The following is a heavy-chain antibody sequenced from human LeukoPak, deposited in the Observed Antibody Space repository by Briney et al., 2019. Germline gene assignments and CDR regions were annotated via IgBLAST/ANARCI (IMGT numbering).Heavy chain of an antibody. D-gene: IGHD4-23*01. CDR3: ARIYGGNSLGYFVYYYYGMDV. V-gene: IGHV4-39*01. CDR2: IYYSGST. J-gene: IGHJ6*02. Sequence: PSETLSLTCTVSGGSISSSSYYWGWIRQPPGKGLEWIGSIYYSGSTYYNPSLKSRVTISVDTSKNQFSLKLSSVTAADTAVYYCARIYGGNSLGYFVYYYYGMDVWGQGTTVTVSS. CDR1: GGSISSSSYY.